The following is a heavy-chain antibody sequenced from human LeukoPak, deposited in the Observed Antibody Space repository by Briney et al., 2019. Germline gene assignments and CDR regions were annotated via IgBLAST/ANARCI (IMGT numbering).Heavy chain of an antibody. Sequence: KPSETLSLTCAVYGGSFSGYYWSWIRQPPGKGLEWIGEINHSGSTNYNPPLKSRVTISVDTPKNQFSLKLSSVTAADTAVYYCARGHYSSWVYWGQGTLVTVSS. CDR2: INHSGST. CDR1: GGSFSGYY. D-gene: IGHD6-6*01. CDR3: ARGHYSSWVY. J-gene: IGHJ4*02. V-gene: IGHV4-34*01.